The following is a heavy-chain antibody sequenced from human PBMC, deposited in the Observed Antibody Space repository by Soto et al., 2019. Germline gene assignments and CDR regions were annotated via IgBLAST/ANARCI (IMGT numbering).Heavy chain of an antibody. Sequence: GSLRLSCAASGFTFSSYDMHWVRQATGKGLEWVSAIGTAGDTYYPGSVKGRFTISRENAKNSLYLQMNSLRAGDTAVYYCARGAYSSSSGLDYWGQGTLVTVSS. CDR1: GFTFSSYD. D-gene: IGHD6-6*01. J-gene: IGHJ4*02. CDR2: IGTAGDT. CDR3: ARGAYSSSSGLDY. V-gene: IGHV3-13*01.